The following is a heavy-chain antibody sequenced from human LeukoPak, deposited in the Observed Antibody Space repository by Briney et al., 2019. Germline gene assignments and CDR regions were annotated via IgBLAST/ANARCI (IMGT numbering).Heavy chain of an antibody. D-gene: IGHD3-3*01. CDR3: AGGEPRSGNDT. V-gene: IGHV4-59*08. J-gene: IGHJ5*02. Sequence: SETLSLTCTVSGGSIDDYYWSWIRQAPGKGLEWLGYMYYTGTTTYNPSLKSRLTMSVDTSRTKLSLTLRYVSAPDTAVYYCAGGEPRSGNDTWGQGTLVAVSS. CDR2: MYYTGTT. CDR1: GGSIDDYY.